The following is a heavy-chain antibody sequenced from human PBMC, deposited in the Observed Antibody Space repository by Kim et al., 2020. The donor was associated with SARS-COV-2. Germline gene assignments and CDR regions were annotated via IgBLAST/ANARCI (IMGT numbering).Heavy chain of an antibody. V-gene: IGHV3-30*18. D-gene: IGHD5-12*01. J-gene: IGHJ4*02. CDR2: ISYDGSNK. Sequence: GGSLRLSCAASGFTFSSYAIHWVRQAPGKGLEWVAVISYDGSNKYYADSVKGRFTISRDNSKNTLYLQMNSLRAEDPAVYYCAKRADGYKNHFDYWGQGT. CDR1: GFTFSSYA. CDR3: AKRADGYKNHFDY.